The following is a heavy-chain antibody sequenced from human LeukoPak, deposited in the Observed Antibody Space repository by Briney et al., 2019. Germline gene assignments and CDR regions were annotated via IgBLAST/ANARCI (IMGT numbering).Heavy chain of an antibody. CDR1: GYSFTNYW. D-gene: IGHD2-2*01. CDR2: IYPGGSDT. Sequence: GESLKISCKGSGYSFTNYWIGWVRQVPGKGLEWMGIIYPGGSDTRYSPSFQGQVTISADKSISTAYLQWSSLKASDTAMYYCARRYCYSTSCYVLHAFDIWGQGTMVTVSS. J-gene: IGHJ3*02. CDR3: ARRYCYSTSCYVLHAFDI. V-gene: IGHV5-51*01.